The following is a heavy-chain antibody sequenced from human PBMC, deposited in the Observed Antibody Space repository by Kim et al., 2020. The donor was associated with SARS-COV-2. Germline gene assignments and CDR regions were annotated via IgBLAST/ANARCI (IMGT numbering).Heavy chain of an antibody. Sequence: ASVKVSCKASGYTFTSYDINWVRQATGQGLEWMGWMNPNSGNTGYAQKFQGRVTMTRNTSISTAYMELSSLRSEDTAVYYCARGPRPIPTYYDFWSGYPTPGGYYYYYYYMDVWGKGTTVTVSS. J-gene: IGHJ6*03. V-gene: IGHV1-8*01. CDR1: GYTFTSYD. CDR3: ARGPRPIPTYYDFWSGYPTPGGYYYYYYYMDV. D-gene: IGHD3-3*01. CDR2: MNPNSGNT.